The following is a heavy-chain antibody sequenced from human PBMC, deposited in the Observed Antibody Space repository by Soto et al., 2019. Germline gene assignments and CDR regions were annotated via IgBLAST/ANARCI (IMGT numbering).Heavy chain of an antibody. D-gene: IGHD3-9*01. CDR2: INPNSGGT. Sequence: ASVKVSCKASGYTFTGYYMHWVRQAPGQGLEWMGWINPNSGGTNYAQKFQGRVTMTRDTSISKDYMELSRLRSDDTAVYYCARDKSPYYDILTGYPWYFDYWGQGTLVSVSS. J-gene: IGHJ4*02. V-gene: IGHV1-2*02. CDR3: ARDKSPYYDILTGYPWYFDY. CDR1: GYTFTGYY.